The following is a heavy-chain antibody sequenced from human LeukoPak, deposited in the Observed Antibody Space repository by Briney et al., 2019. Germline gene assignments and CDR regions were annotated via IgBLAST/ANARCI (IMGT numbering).Heavy chain of an antibody. Sequence: GASVKVSCKASGYTFTGYYMHWVRQAPGQGLEWMGWINPNSGGTNYAQKFQGRVTMTRDTSISTAYMELSRLRSEDTAVYYCARMEVSSSSGGLDYWGQGTLVTVSS. CDR3: ARMEVSSSSGGLDY. CDR2: INPNSGGT. CDR1: GYTFTGYY. J-gene: IGHJ4*02. D-gene: IGHD6-6*01. V-gene: IGHV1-2*02.